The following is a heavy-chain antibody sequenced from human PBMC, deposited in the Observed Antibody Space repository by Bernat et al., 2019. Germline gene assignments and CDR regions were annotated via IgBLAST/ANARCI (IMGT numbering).Heavy chain of an antibody. V-gene: IGHV3-33*01. CDR3: TGDRYGSAYYYDMDV. D-gene: IGHD3-10*01. Sequence: QVQLVESGGGVVQPGRSLRLSCAASGFTFSSYGMHWVRQAPGKGLEWVAVIWYDGSNKYYADSVKGRFTISRDNSKNTLYLQMNRLRAEDTAVYYCTGDRYGSAYYYDMDVWGQGTTVTVSS. J-gene: IGHJ6*02. CDR1: GFTFSSYG. CDR2: IWYDGSNK.